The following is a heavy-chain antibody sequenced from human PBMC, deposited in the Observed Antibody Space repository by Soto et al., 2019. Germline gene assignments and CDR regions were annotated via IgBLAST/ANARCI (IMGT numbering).Heavy chain of an antibody. V-gene: IGHV1-69*12. Sequence: QVQLVQSGAEVKKPGSSVKVSCKASGGTFSSYAISWVRQAPGQGLEWMGGIIPIFGTANYAQKFQGRVTITADESTSTADMELSSLRSEDAAVYYCARHVPAAGYYYGMDVWGQGTTVTVSS. CDR2: IIPIFGTA. CDR3: ARHVPAAGYYYGMDV. CDR1: GGTFSSYA. D-gene: IGHD2-2*01. J-gene: IGHJ6*02.